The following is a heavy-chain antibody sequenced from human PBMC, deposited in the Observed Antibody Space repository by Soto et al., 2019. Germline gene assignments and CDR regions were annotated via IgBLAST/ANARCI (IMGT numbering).Heavy chain of an antibody. CDR1: GDSISSSSYY. V-gene: IGHV4-39*01. CDR3: ASRYGPSEFDH. J-gene: IGHJ4*02. CDR2: IHGNGGT. D-gene: IGHD3-9*01. Sequence: QLQLEESGPGLVKSSETLSLTCSVSGDSISSSSYYWGWIRQSPGAGLEWIGHIHGNGGTQYNPSLSLRIITSVDTAANQFSLRLTSVTAADTAVYYCASRYGPSEFDHWGQGSLVTVSS.